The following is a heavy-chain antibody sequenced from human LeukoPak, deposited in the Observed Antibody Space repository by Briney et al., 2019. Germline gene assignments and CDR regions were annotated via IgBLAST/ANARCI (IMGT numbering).Heavy chain of an antibody. J-gene: IGHJ6*02. CDR1: GYTFTSYD. V-gene: IGHV1-8*01. CDR3: AGGSGYSSSWYFRKYYYGMDV. D-gene: IGHD6-13*01. Sequence: ASVKVSCKASGYTFTSYDINWVRQATGQGLEWMGWMNPNSGNTGYAQKFQGRVTMTRNTSISTAYMELSSLRSEDTAVYYCAGGSGYSSSWYFRKYYYGMDVWGQGTTVTVSS. CDR2: MNPNSGNT.